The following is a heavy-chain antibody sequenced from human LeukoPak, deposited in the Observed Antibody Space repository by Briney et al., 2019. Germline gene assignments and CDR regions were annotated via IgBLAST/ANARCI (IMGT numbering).Heavy chain of an antibody. CDR2: IWYDGSNK. Sequence: GRSLRLSCAASGFTFSSYGMHWVRQAPGKGLEWVAVIWYDGSNKYYADSVKGRFTISRDNSKNTLYLQMNSLRAEDTAVYYCSRARSREYSSGWYHDYWGQGTLVTVSS. CDR3: SRARSREYSSGWYHDY. J-gene: IGHJ4*02. D-gene: IGHD6-19*01. V-gene: IGHV3-33*01. CDR1: GFTFSSYG.